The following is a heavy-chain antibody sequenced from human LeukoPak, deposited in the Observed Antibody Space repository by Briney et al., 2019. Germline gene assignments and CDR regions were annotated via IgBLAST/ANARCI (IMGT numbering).Heavy chain of an antibody. CDR1: GFTFSSYA. Sequence: PGGSLRLSCAASGFTFSSYAMHWVRQAPGKGLEWVAVISYDGSNKYYADSVKGRFTISRDNSKNTLYLQMNSLRAEDTAVYYCARDYGSGSFNYYYYMDVWGKGTTVTVSS. D-gene: IGHD3-10*01. V-gene: IGHV3-30*04. CDR2: ISYDGSNK. CDR3: ARDYGSGSFNYYYYMDV. J-gene: IGHJ6*03.